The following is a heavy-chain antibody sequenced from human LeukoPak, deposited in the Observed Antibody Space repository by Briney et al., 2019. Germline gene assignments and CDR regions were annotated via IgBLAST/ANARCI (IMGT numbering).Heavy chain of an antibody. CDR1: GGSISNYY. V-gene: IGHV4-59*08. Sequence: TSETLSLTCTVSGGSISNYYWSWIRQPPGKGLEWIGYIYYSGSTNYYPSLKSRVTISVDTSKNQFSLKLSSVTAADTAVYYCARQLKGAYTAEVLDYWGQGTLVTVSS. J-gene: IGHJ4*02. D-gene: IGHD3-16*01. CDR2: IYYSGST. CDR3: ARQLKGAYTAEVLDY.